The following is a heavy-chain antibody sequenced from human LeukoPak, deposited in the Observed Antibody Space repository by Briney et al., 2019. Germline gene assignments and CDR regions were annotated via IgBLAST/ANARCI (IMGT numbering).Heavy chain of an antibody. V-gene: IGHV4-61*02. Sequence: TASETLSLTCTVSGDSITSGRYYWSWIRQPAGKGLEWIGRIYSSGRTNYNPSLKSRVTISVDTSKNQFSLRLSSVTAADTAVYYCVRQYMYASFDYWGQGALVTVSS. J-gene: IGHJ4*02. CDR3: VRQYMYASFDY. D-gene: IGHD2-8*01. CDR2: IYSSGRT. CDR1: GDSITSGRYY.